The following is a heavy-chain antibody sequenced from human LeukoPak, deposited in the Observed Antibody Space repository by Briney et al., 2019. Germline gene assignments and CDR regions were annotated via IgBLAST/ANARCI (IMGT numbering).Heavy chain of an antibody. CDR1: GGSISSYY. CDR3: AREIAARRYFDY. V-gene: IGHV4-59*01. CDR2: IYYSGSA. Sequence: SETLSLTCTVSGGSISSYYWSWVRQPPGKGLEWIGYIYYSGSANYNPSLKSRVTISVDTSKNQFSLKLSSVTAADTAVYFCAREIAARRYFDYWGQGTLVTVSS. D-gene: IGHD6-6*01. J-gene: IGHJ4*02.